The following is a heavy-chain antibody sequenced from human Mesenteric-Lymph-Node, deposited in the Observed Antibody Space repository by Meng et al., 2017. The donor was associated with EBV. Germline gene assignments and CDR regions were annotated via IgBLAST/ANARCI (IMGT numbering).Heavy chain of an antibody. J-gene: IGHJ4*02. D-gene: IGHD6-19*01. Sequence: QLELLEWGPGLVKPSETLSLTCTVSGGSISSSSYSWGWIRQPPGKGLEWIGIIYYSGSTYYNPSLKSRVAISIDTSKNQFSLKLNSLTAADTAVYYCARDSRGMYYFDYWGQGTLVTVSS. V-gene: IGHV4-39*07. CDR3: ARDSRGMYYFDY. CDR1: GGSISSSSYS. CDR2: IYYSGST.